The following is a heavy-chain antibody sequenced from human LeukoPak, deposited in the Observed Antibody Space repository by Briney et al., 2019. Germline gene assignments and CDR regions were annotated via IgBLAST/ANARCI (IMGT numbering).Heavy chain of an antibody. Sequence: GGSLRLSCAASGFTFDDYAMSWVRQAPGKGLEWVSYISSSGSTIYYADSVKGRFTISRDNAKNSLYLQMNSLRAEDTAVYYCASFAAYGYSYRYYFDYWGQGTLVTVSS. CDR3: ASFAAYGYSYRYYFDY. CDR2: ISSSGSTI. V-gene: IGHV3-48*03. J-gene: IGHJ4*02. CDR1: GFTFDDYA. D-gene: IGHD5-18*01.